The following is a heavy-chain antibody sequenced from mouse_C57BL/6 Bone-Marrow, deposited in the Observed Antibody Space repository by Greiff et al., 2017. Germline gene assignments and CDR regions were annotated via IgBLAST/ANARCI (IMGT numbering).Heavy chain of an antibody. Sequence: QVQLQQPGAELVKPGASVKLSCKASGYTFTSYWMHWVKQRPGQGLEWIGMIHPNSGSTNYNEKFKSKATLTVDKSSSTAYMQLSSLTSEDCAVYYCARGRRRWYCDVWGTGTTVTVSS. CDR1: GYTFTSYW. CDR3: ARGRRRWYCDV. J-gene: IGHJ1*03. CDR2: IHPNSGST. V-gene: IGHV1-64*01.